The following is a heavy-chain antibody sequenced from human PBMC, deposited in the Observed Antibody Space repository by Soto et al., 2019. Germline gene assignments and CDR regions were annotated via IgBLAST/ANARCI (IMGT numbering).Heavy chain of an antibody. D-gene: IGHD3-9*01. CDR2: ISAYNGNT. CDR3: ARDESPKLRYLDWLFPPSGYYGMDV. V-gene: IGHV1-18*04. CDR1: GYTFTSYG. Sequence: QVQLVQSGAEVKKPGASVKVSCKASGYTFTSYGISWVRQAPGQGLEWMGWISAYNGNTNYAQKLQGRVTMTTDTSTSKAYMELRSLRSDDTAVYYCARDESPKLRYLDWLFPPSGYYGMDVWGQGTTVTVSS. J-gene: IGHJ6*02.